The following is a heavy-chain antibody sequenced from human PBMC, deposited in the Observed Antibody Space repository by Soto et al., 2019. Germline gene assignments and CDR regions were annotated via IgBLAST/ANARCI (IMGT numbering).Heavy chain of an antibody. D-gene: IGHD3-10*01. CDR1: GGSIISYY. CDR2: IYYSGST. J-gene: IGHJ6*02. V-gene: IGHV4-59*01. CDR3: ARGPSWSGSYYGPYYYGMDV. Sequence: SETLSLTCTFSGGSIISYYWSWIRQPPGKGLEWIGYIYYSGSTNYNPSLKSRVTISVDTSKNQFSLKLSSVTAADTAVYYCARGPSWSGSYYGPYYYGMDVWGQGTTVTVS.